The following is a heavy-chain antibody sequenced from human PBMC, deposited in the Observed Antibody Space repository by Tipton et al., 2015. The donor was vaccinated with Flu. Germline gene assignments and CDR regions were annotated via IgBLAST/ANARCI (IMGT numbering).Heavy chain of an antibody. V-gene: IGHV4-38-2*01. D-gene: IGHD4-11*01. Sequence: TLSLTCAVSAYSISSGYYWGWVRQLPGKGLEWIGSISRSGSTNYNPSLKSRVTISIDTSKNQFSLKMKSVTAADLAVYYCARRDYSNYVSVPKNWFDSWGQGILVTVSS. CDR1: AYSISSGYY. CDR3: ARRDYSNYVSVPKNWFDS. J-gene: IGHJ5*01. CDR2: ISRSGST.